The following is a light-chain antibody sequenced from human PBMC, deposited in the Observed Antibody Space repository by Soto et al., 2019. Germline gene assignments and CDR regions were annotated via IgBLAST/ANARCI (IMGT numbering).Light chain of an antibody. Sequence: IVLTQTPLYIAITPCKPTYSSSRSTESFLHSDGKTYFYWFLQKAGQPPQLLIYEVSNRFSGVSDRLSGSGSGTDFTLNISRVEADEVGIYYCMQSIKLPYTFGQGTRVDIK. CDR2: EVS. J-gene: IGKJ2*01. CDR3: MQSIKLPYT. V-gene: IGKV2D-29*01. CDR1: ESFLHSDGKTY.